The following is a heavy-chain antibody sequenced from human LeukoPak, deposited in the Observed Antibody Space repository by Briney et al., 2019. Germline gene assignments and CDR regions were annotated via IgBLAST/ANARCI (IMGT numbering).Heavy chain of an antibody. Sequence: GGSLRLSCAASGFTFRSYGMSWVRQTPGKGLEWVSAISSSGGSTYYADSVKGRFTISRDNSKNTLYLQMNSLRAEDTAVYYCTTPAEMRDSTFDYWGQGTLVTVSS. J-gene: IGHJ4*02. CDR2: ISSSGGST. CDR3: TTPAEMRDSTFDY. V-gene: IGHV3-23*01. CDR1: GFTFRSYG. D-gene: IGHD5-24*01.